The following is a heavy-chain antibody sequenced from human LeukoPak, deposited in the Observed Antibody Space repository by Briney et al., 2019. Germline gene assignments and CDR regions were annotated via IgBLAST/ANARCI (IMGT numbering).Heavy chain of an antibody. V-gene: IGHV3-23*01. D-gene: IGHD3-3*01. J-gene: IGHJ5*02. CDR2: ISVSGGST. CDR3: ANPGGDIWSGSHINWFDP. Sequence: PGGSLRLSCAASGFTFSSYAMSWVRQAPGKGLEWVSGISVSGGSTYYADSVKGRFTISRDNSKNTLYLEMNSLRAEDTAVYYCANPGGDIWSGSHINWFDPWGQGTLVTVSS. CDR1: GFTFSSYA.